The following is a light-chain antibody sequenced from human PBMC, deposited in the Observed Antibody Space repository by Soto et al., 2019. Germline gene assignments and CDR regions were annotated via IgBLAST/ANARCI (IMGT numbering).Light chain of an antibody. CDR1: SGSIASDY. V-gene: IGLV6-57*04. CDR3: QSVDGKYVV. Sequence: NFMLTQPHSVSESPGQTVTISCTRSSGSIASDYVQWYQQRPGSAPINVIFEDSQRPSGVPDRFSGSIDSSSNSASLIISRLTTEDAADYSCQSVDGKYVVFGGGTQLTVL. J-gene: IGLJ2*01. CDR2: EDS.